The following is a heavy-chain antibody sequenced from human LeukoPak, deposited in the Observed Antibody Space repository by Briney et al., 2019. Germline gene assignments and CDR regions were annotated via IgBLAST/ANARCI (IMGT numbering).Heavy chain of an antibody. CDR1: GYTFTGYY. D-gene: IGHD3-3*01. CDR3: ASGVLYYEFLEWLLFPFDY. CDR2: IDPNSGGT. V-gene: IGHV1-2*06. Sequence: GASVKVSCKASGYTFTGYYMHWVRQAPGQGLEWMGRIDPNSGGTNYAQKFQGRVTMTRDTSISTAYMELSSLRSDDTAVYFCASGVLYYEFLEWLLFPFDYWGQGTLVTVSS. J-gene: IGHJ4*02.